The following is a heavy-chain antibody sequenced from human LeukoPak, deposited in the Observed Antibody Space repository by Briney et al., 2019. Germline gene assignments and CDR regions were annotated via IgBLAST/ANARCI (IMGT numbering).Heavy chain of an antibody. D-gene: IGHD3-22*01. V-gene: IGHV3-23*01. CDR3: AKKVNYYDSSGYYPFDY. CDR1: GFTVSSYA. Sequence: GGSLRLSCAASGFTVSSYAMSWVRQAPGKGLEWVSAIIGSGGSTYYADSVKGRFTISRDNSKNTLYLQMNSLRAEDTAVYYCAKKVNYYDSSGYYPFDYWGQGTLVTVSS. CDR2: IIGSGGST. J-gene: IGHJ4*02.